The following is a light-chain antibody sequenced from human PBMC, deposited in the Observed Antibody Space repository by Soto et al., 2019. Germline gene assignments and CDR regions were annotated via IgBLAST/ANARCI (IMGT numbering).Light chain of an antibody. CDR2: QDS. CDR3: QAWDSSIV. V-gene: IGLV3-1*01. J-gene: IGLJ2*01. CDR1: KLGDKY. Sequence: SYELTQPPSVSVSPGQTASITCSGDKLGDKYASWYQQKPGQSPVLVIYQDSKRPSGIPERFSGSNSGNTATLTIYGTQTIDEADYYCQAWDSSIVFGGGTQLTVL.